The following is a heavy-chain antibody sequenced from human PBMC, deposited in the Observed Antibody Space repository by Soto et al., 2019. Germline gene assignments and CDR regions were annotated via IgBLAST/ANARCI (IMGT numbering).Heavy chain of an antibody. V-gene: IGHV1-46*01. J-gene: IGHJ4*02. CDR3: ARDVIGHDKYATIGYYFDH. D-gene: IGHD2-8*01. Sequence: QVQLIQFGAEVKKPGASVKVSCRASGYTFTKFHIHWVRQAPGQGLEWMGMIDPSGGVTRDAQRFQVRITMTSDTSTSSVYMEFRGLTSEDTAVYYCARDVIGHDKYATIGYYFDHLGPGTLVTVAS. CDR1: GYTFTKFH. CDR2: IDPSGGVT.